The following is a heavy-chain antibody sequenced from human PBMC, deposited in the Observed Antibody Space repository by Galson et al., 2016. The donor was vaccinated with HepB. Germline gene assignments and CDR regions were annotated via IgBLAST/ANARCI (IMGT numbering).Heavy chain of an antibody. CDR3: TKDLVYCGGECYYLYGMDV. V-gene: IGHV3-43*02. D-gene: IGHD2-21*01. CDR1: GFTFDDYA. CDR2: ISGEGSST. J-gene: IGHJ6*02. Sequence: SLRLSCAASGFTFDDYAMHWVRQAPGKGLKWVSLISGEGSSTYYADSVKGRFTISRDNSKNSLYLQMNSLRTEDTALYYCTKDLVYCGGECYYLYGMDVWGQGTTVTVSS.